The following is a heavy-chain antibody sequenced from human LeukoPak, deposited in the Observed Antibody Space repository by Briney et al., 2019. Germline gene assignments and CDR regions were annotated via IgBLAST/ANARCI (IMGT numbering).Heavy chain of an antibody. CDR1: GFTFSTYG. D-gene: IGHD2-15*01. CDR3: VKEGTPRSCTWYDS. J-gene: IGHJ5*01. V-gene: IGHV3-30*18. CDR2: IAYDGSSQ. Sequence: GGSLRLSCAASGFTFSTYGMHWVRQAPGKGLEWVAVIAYDGSSQFYADSVKGRFVISRDNSKNILFLQMNRLRGEDAAVYYCVKEGTPRSCTWYDSWGQGALVTVSS.